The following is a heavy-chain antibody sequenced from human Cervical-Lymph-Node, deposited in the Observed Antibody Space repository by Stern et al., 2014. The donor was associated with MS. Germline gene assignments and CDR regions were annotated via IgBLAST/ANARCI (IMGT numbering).Heavy chain of an antibody. CDR2: VYTSGAT. CDR1: GGSMSSGSYY. Sequence: VQLVESGPGLVKPSQTLSLTCTVSGGSMSSGSYYWAWIRQPAGKGLEWIGRVYTSGATNYNPSLQSRVTISVDTSKNQFSLKLRSVTAADTAVYYCARDLRGYSNNYYYGMDVWGQGTTVTVSS. J-gene: IGHJ6*02. D-gene: IGHD5-12*01. CDR3: ARDLRGYSNNYYYGMDV. V-gene: IGHV4-61*02.